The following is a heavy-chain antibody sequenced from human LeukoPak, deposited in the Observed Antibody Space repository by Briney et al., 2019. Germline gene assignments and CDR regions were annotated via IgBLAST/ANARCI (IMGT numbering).Heavy chain of an antibody. V-gene: IGHV3-21*01. CDR1: GFTFSTYT. Sequence: TGGSLRLSCAASGFTFSTYTMNWVRQAPGKGLEWVSSITTTSSYIYYADSVEGRFTISRDNAKNSLYLQMNSLRADDTAVYFCARDYGGNADYYYYGMDVWGQGTTVTVSS. J-gene: IGHJ6*02. CDR3: ARDYGGNADYYYYGMDV. D-gene: IGHD4-23*01. CDR2: ITTTSSYI.